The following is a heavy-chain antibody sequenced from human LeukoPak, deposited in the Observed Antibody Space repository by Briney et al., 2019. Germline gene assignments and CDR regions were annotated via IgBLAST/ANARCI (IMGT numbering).Heavy chain of an antibody. CDR3: ARDESGSSDSY. J-gene: IGHJ4*02. Sequence: GGSLRLSCAASGFTFSSYSMNWVRQAPGKGLEWVSYISSSSSTIYYADSVKGRFTISRDNAKNSLYLQMNSLRAEDTAVYYCARDESGSSDSYWGQGTLVTVSS. CDR1: GFTFSSYS. V-gene: IGHV3-48*01. D-gene: IGHD6-6*01. CDR2: ISSSSSTI.